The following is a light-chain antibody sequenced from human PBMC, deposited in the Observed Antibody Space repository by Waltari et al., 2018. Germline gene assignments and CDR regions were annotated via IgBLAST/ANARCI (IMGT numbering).Light chain of an antibody. CDR3: QQYGSSPWT. CDR1: QSLTRTN. J-gene: IGKJ1*01. V-gene: IGKV3-20*01. Sequence: EFGLTQSPGTLSLSSGERATLSCRASQSLTRTNLAWSQPIPGQAPRLLINDASSRATGIPDRFSGSGFGTDFTLTVSRLGPADLAVYYCQQYGSSPWTFGQGTKVEIK. CDR2: DAS.